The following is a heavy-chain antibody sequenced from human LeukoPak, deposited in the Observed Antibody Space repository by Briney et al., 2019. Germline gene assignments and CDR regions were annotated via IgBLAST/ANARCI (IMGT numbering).Heavy chain of an antibody. CDR3: ARNARYNWFDP. V-gene: IGHV4-39*01. Sequence: SETLSLTCTVSGGSISSSSYFWGWVRQPAGKGLEWVGSIYYSGSTYYNPSLKSRVTISVDTSKNQFSLKLSSVTAADTAVYYCARNARYNWFDPWGQGTLVTVSS. CDR2: IYYSGST. CDR1: GGSISSSSYF. J-gene: IGHJ5*02.